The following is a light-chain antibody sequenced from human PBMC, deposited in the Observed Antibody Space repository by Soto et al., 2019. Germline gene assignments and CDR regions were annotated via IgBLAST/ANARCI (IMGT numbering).Light chain of an antibody. Sequence: DVLMTQSPLSLPVTLGQPSSISCRSSQSLLYSDGYNYLDWYLQKPGQSPQLLIYLGSNRASGVPDRFSGSGSGTDFTLKISRVEAEDVGVYYCLQALQTPWTFGQGTKV. V-gene: IGKV2-28*01. CDR1: QSLLYSDGYNY. J-gene: IGKJ1*01. CDR3: LQALQTPWT. CDR2: LGS.